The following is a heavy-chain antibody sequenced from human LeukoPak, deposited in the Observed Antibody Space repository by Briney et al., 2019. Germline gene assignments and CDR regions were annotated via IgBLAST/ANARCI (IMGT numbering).Heavy chain of an antibody. CDR1: GDSITTYF. CDR3: ARDYGSGSYRYYGMDV. D-gene: IGHD3-10*01. CDR2: IYYSGTT. Sequence: SGTLSLTCTVSGDSITTYFWSWIRQPPGKGLEGIGYIYYSGTTNYNPSLKSRVTISVDTSKNQFSLKLSSVTAADTAVYYCARDYGSGSYRYYGMDVWGQGTTVTVSS. J-gene: IGHJ6*02. V-gene: IGHV4-59*01.